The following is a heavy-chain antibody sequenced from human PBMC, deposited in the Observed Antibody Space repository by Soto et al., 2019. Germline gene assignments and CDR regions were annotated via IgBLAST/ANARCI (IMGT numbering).Heavy chain of an antibody. V-gene: IGHV3-53*01. Sequence: DVQLVESGGGLIQPGESLRLSCAAFGLTISGKKYVAWVRQAPWKGLEWVSALYDVDGSFYADSVTGRFTTSSDSSKTTVYLQMNDLRPDDTAVYYCATRHERAHAFDVWGQGTTVTISS. CDR2: LYDVDGS. CDR1: GLTISGKKY. CDR3: ATRHERAHAFDV. J-gene: IGHJ3*01. D-gene: IGHD1-1*01.